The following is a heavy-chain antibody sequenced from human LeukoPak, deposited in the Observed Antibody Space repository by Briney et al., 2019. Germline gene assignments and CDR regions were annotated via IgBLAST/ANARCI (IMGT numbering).Heavy chain of an antibody. V-gene: IGHV3-11*04. CDR3: ARDPWPPLTVTSYYMDV. J-gene: IGHJ6*03. CDR2: ISSSGSTI. D-gene: IGHD4-17*01. Sequence: GGSLRLSCAASGFTFSDYYMSWIRQAPGKGLEWVSYISSSGSTIHYADSEKGRFTISRDNAKNSLYLQMNSLRAEDTAVYYCARDPWPPLTVTSYYMDVWGKGTTVTVSS. CDR1: GFTFSDYY.